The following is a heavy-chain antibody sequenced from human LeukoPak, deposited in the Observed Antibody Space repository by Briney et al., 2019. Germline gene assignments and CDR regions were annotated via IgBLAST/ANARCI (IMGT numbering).Heavy chain of an antibody. CDR2: ISSSSSYI. CDR1: GFTFSSYS. CDR3: ARLARAYYDSSGSRDDAFDI. J-gene: IGHJ3*02. V-gene: IGHV3-21*01. Sequence: GGSLRLSCAASGFTFSSYSMNWVRQAPGKGLEWVSSISSSSSYIYYADSVKGRFTISRDNAKNSLHLQMNSLRAEDTAVYYCARLARAYYDSSGSRDDAFDIWGQGTMVTVSS. D-gene: IGHD3-22*01.